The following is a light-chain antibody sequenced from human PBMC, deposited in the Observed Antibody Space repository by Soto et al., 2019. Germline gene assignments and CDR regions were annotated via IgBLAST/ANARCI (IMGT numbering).Light chain of an antibody. CDR3: QSYDISLSVSVV. V-gene: IGLV1-40*01. CDR2: GNT. CDR1: SSNIGAGYD. Sequence: QSVLTQPPSVSGAPGQRVTISCTGSSSNIGAGYDVQWYQQLPVAAPRLLIFGNTNRPSGVPDRFSGSRSGTSASLAISGLQAEDEADYYCQSYDISLSVSVVFGGGTKPTVL. J-gene: IGLJ2*01.